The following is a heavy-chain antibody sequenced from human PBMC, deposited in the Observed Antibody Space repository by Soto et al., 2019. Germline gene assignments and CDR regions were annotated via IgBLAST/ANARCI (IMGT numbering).Heavy chain of an antibody. Sequence: LVESGGGLVQAGESLRLSCAVSGFSVSNNYMTWVRQAPGKGLEWISVIYSDGTTYHADSVKGRFIASRDHSQNTLYLQMNNLRVEDSAVYFCARDTHSAVRSEWWGQGTRVTVAS. CDR1: GFSVSNNY. V-gene: IGHV3-66*01. CDR3: ARDTHSAVRSEW. D-gene: IGHD2-8*01. J-gene: IGHJ4*02. CDR2: IYSDGTT.